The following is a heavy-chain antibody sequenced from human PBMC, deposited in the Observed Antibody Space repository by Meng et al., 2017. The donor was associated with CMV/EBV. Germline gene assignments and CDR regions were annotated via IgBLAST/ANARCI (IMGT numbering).Heavy chain of an antibody. CDR1: GGSISSYY. J-gene: IGHJ6*02. CDR2: IYHSGST. V-gene: IGHV4-59*01. D-gene: IGHD2-2*01. Sequence: SETLSLTCTVSGGSISSYYWSWIRQPPGKGLEWIGYIYHSGSTNYNPSLKSRVTISVDTSKNQFSLKLSSVTAADTAVYYCARDLWVPATPLSRAYYYGMDVWGQGTTVTVSS. CDR3: ARDLWVPATPLSRAYYYGMDV.